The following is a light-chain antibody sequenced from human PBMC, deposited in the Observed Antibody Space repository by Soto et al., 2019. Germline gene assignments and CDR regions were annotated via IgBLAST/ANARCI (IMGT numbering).Light chain of an antibody. CDR3: QQYKSYPYT. CDR1: QSISSW. CDR2: KAS. V-gene: IGKV1-5*03. J-gene: IGKJ2*01. Sequence: DIQMTQSPSTLSASVGDRVTITCRASQSISSWLAWYQQKPGKAPKLLIYKASSLESVVPSRFSGSGSGTEFTLTISSLQPDDFATYYCQQYKSYPYTFGQGTKLEIK.